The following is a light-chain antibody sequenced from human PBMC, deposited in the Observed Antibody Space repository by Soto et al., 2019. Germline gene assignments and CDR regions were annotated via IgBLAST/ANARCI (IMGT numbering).Light chain of an antibody. J-gene: IGLJ2*01. CDR2: EVS. V-gene: IGLV2-14*01. CDR1: SSDVGGYNY. Sequence: QSALTQPASVSGSPGQSITISCTGTSSDVGGYNYVSWYQQHPGKARKLMIYEVSNRTSGVSNRHPGSKSGNTSSLTISGLQPDDQADYNCSSYTSSSTLVVFGGGTKLTVL. CDR3: SSYTSSSTLVV.